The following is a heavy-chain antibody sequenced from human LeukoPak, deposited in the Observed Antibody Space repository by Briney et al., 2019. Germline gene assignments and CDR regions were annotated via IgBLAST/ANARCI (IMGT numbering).Heavy chain of an antibody. CDR3: ATESKVGAYFDY. J-gene: IGHJ4*02. CDR1: GYTLTELS. V-gene: IGHV1-24*01. D-gene: IGHD1-26*01. Sequence: ASVTVSCKVSGYTLTELSMHWVRQAPGEGLEWMGGFDPEDGETIYAQKFQGRVTMTEDTSTDTAYMELSSLRSEDTAVYYCATESKVGAYFDYWGQGTLVTVSS. CDR2: FDPEDGET.